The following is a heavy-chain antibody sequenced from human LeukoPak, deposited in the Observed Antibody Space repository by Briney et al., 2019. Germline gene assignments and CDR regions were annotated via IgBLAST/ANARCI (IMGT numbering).Heavy chain of an antibody. CDR1: GYTFSSYG. D-gene: IGHD6-13*01. CDR2: MNPDSGDT. J-gene: IGHJ4*02. Sequence: ASVKVSCKASGYTFSSYGIGWVRQATGQGLEWMGWMNPDSGDTNYAQKFQGRVTMTRNTSISTAYMELSSLGSEDTAIYYCARGLGDYNTNWFPVSGYWGQGTLVTVSS. V-gene: IGHV1-8*02. CDR3: ARGLGDYNTNWFPVSGY.